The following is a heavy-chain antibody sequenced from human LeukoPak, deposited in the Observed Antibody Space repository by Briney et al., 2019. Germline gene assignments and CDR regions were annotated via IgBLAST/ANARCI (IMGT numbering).Heavy chain of an antibody. D-gene: IGHD6-19*01. CDR2: ISYDGSNK. CDR3: AKEGSSGWYGDY. CDR1: GFTFSSYA. J-gene: IGHJ4*02. V-gene: IGHV3-30*18. Sequence: GGSLRLSCAVSGFTFSSYAMSWVRQAPGKGLEWVALISYDGSNKYYADSVKGRFTISRDNSKNTLYLQMNSLRAEDTAVYYCAKEGSSGWYGDYWGQGTLVTVSS.